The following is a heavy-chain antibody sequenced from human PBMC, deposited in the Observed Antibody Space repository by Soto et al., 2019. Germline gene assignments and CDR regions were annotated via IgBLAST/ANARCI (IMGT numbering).Heavy chain of an antibody. J-gene: IGHJ4*02. CDR2: IIPILGIA. V-gene: IGHV1-69*04. Sequence: GASVKVSCKASGGTFSSYTISWVRQAPGQGLEWMGRIIPILGIANYAQKFQGRVTITADKSTSTAYMELSSLRSEDTAVYYCAREEYSGYDTIMTGYWGQGTLVTVSS. CDR1: GGTFSSYT. D-gene: IGHD5-12*01. CDR3: AREEYSGYDTIMTGY.